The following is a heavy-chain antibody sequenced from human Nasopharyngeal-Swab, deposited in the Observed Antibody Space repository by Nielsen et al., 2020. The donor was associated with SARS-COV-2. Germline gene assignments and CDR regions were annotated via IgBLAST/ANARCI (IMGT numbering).Heavy chain of an antibody. V-gene: IGHV3-7*01. Sequence: GESLKISCVVSGFTFSDHWMNWVRQAPGKGLEWVANIKPDGSEKYYVDSVKGRFTISRDNAKNSPYLQMNSLRAEDTAVYYCAREGAVLCSGGSCPDAFDIWGQGTMVTVSS. D-gene: IGHD2-15*01. J-gene: IGHJ3*02. CDR2: IKPDGSEK. CDR1: GFTFSDHW. CDR3: AREGAVLCSGGSCPDAFDI.